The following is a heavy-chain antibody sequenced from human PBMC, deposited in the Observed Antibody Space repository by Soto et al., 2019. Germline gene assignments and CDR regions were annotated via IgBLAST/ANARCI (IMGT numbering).Heavy chain of an antibody. Sequence: EVQLVASGGGLVQPGGSLRLSCAASGFTFSSYWMSWVRQAPGKGLEWVANIKQDGSEKYYVDSVKGRFTISRDNAKNSLYLQMNSLRAEDTAVYYCARDTWRPRDYYDFWSGHKYYFDYWGQGTLVTVSS. J-gene: IGHJ4*02. V-gene: IGHV3-7*01. CDR3: ARDTWRPRDYYDFWSGHKYYFDY. CDR1: GFTFSSYW. CDR2: IKQDGSEK. D-gene: IGHD3-3*01.